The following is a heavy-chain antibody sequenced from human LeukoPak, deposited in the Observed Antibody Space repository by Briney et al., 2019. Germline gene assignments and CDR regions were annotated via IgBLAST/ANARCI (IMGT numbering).Heavy chain of an antibody. CDR2: ISSNGGSI. CDR1: GFPLSSYA. CDR3: AKGIAAGGLTTFDY. V-gene: IGHV3-64D*06. D-gene: IGHD6-13*01. J-gene: IGHJ4*02. Sequence: GGPLRLSCSASGFPLSSYAINWVRQAPGKGLEYISGISSNGGSIYYADSVKGRFTISRDNSMSTLYLQMSSLRPDDTAVYYCAKGIAAGGLTTFDYWGQGTLVTVSS.